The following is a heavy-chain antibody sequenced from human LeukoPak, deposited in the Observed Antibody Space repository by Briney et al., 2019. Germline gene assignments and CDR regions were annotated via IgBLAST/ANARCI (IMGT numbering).Heavy chain of an antibody. V-gene: IGHV3-48*01. J-gene: IGHJ4*02. Sequence: PGGSLRLSCAASGFTFSSYNMNWVRQAPGKGLEWVSYISSSSSTIYYADSVKGRFTISRDNAKNSLYLQMNSLRAEDTAVYYCARWGYYGSGSYNYWGQGTLVTVSS. D-gene: IGHD3-10*01. CDR2: ISSSSSTI. CDR3: ARWGYYGSGSYNY. CDR1: GFTFSSYN.